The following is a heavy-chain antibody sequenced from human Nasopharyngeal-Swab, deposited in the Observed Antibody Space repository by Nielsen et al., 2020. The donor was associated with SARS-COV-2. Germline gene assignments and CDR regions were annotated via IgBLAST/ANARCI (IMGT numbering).Heavy chain of an antibody. Sequence: GESLKISCAASGFTFSSYGMHWVRQAPGKGLEWVAVISYDGSNKYYADSVKGRFTISRDNSKNTLYLQMNSLRAEDTALYYCAKDIVRSGWYMVAFDLWGRGTLVTVSS. CDR1: GFTFSSYG. CDR2: ISYDGSNK. CDR3: AKDIVRSGWYMVAFDL. D-gene: IGHD6-19*01. J-gene: IGHJ2*01. V-gene: IGHV3-30*18.